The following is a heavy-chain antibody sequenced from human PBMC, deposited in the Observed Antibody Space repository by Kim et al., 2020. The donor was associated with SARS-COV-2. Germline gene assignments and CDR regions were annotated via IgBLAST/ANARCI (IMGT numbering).Heavy chain of an antibody. Sequence: GGSLRLSCAASGFTFSSYSMNWVRQAPGKGLEWVSYISSSSSTIYYADSVKGRFTISRDNAKNSLYLQMNSLRDEDTAVYYCARDGQIGPRIYSYGLPYYYGMDVWGQGTTVTVSS. J-gene: IGHJ6*02. D-gene: IGHD5-18*01. V-gene: IGHV3-48*02. CDR1: GFTFSSYS. CDR3: ARDGQIGPRIYSYGLPYYYGMDV. CDR2: ISSSSSTI.